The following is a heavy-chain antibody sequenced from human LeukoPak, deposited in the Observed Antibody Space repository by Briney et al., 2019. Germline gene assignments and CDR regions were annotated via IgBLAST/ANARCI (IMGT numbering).Heavy chain of an antibody. CDR1: GFIFRNYG. J-gene: IGHJ3*02. CDR3: ARSVRGSATGTGDVFGI. Sequence: PGRSLRLSWVASGFIFRNYGMHWVRQAPGRGLEWVAVIWNDGTKEYYVDSVKGRFTISRESSQNTLFLQMDSLGAEDTAVYYCARSVRGSATGTGDVFGIWGQGTMVTVSS. V-gene: IGHV3-33*01. D-gene: IGHD1-1*01. CDR2: IWNDGTKE.